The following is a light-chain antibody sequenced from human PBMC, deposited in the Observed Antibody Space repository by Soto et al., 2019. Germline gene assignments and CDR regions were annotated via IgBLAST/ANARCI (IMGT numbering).Light chain of an antibody. Sequence: QSALTQPRSVSGSPGQSVTISCTGSSSDIGAYDYVSWYQQFPGKAPKVIIYDVRKRPSGVPDRFSGSKSGNAVSLTISGLQAEDEADYYCCAYGDSYRFVFGPGTKVTV. CDR2: DVR. CDR1: SSDIGAYDY. J-gene: IGLJ1*01. V-gene: IGLV2-11*01. CDR3: CAYGDSYRFV.